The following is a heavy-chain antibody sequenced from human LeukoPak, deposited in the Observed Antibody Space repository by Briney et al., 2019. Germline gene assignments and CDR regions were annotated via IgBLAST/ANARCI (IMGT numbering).Heavy chain of an antibody. CDR3: ARPLVRGLRGDAFDI. J-gene: IGHJ3*02. D-gene: IGHD3-10*01. CDR2: INHSGST. Sequence: SETLSLTCAVYGGSFGGYYWSWIRQPPGKGLEWIGEINHSGSTNYNPSLKSRVTISVDTSKNQFSLKLSSVTAADTAVYYCARPLVRGLRGDAFDIWGQGTMVTVSS. V-gene: IGHV4-34*01. CDR1: GGSFGGYY.